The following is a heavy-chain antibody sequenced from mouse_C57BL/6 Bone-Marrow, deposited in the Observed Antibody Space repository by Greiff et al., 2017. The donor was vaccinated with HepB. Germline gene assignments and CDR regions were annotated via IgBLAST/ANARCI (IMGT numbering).Heavy chain of an antibody. CDR2: IYPRSGNT. CDR3: ALITTVVAMDYFDY. Sequence: QVQLQQSGAELARPGASVKLSCKASGYTFTSYGISWVKQRTGQGLEWIGEIYPRSGNTYYNEKFKGKATLTADKSSSTAYMELRSLTSEDSAVYFCALITTVVAMDYFDYWGQGTTLTVSS. J-gene: IGHJ2*01. D-gene: IGHD1-1*01. CDR1: GYTFTSYG. V-gene: IGHV1-81*01.